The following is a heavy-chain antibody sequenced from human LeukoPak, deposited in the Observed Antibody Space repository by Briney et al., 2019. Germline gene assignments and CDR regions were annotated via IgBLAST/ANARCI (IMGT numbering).Heavy chain of an antibody. D-gene: IGHD4-11*01. CDR1: GGSFSGYY. Sequence: PSETLSLTCAVYGGSFSGYYWSWIRQPPGKGLEWIGEINHSGSTNYNPSLKSRVTMSVDTSKNQFSLNLNSVTAADTAVYYCAGARLQDYTRSYYFDYWGQGTLVTVSS. CDR2: INHSGST. CDR3: AGARLQDYTRSYYFDY. J-gene: IGHJ4*02. V-gene: IGHV4-34*01.